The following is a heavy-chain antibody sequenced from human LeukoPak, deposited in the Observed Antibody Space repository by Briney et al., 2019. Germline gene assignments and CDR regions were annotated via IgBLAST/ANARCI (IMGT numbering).Heavy chain of an antibody. Sequence: PSETLSLTCTVSGGSISSGGCYWSWIRQHSGKGLEWIGYIYYSGSTYYNPSLKSRVTISVDTSKNQFSLKLSSVTAADTAVYYCARGDYGDAFDPWGQGTLVTVSS. J-gene: IGHJ5*02. V-gene: IGHV4-31*03. CDR1: GGSISSGGCY. D-gene: IGHD4-17*01. CDR2: IYYSGST. CDR3: ARGDYGDAFDP.